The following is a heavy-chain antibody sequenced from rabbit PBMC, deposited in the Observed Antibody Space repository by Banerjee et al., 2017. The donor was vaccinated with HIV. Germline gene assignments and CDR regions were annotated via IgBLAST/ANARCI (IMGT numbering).Heavy chain of an antibody. CDR3: ARDIVNSNSLFNL. D-gene: IGHD4-1*01. Sequence: EESGGDLVKPEGSLTLTCKASGFDFSSSYWICWVRQAPGKGLELIACIYTSSGSTYYASWAKGRFTISKTSSTTVTLQMTSLTAADTATYFCARDIVNSNSLFNLWGPGTLSPS. CDR2: IYTSSGST. V-gene: IGHV1S45*01. CDR1: GFDFSSSYW. J-gene: IGHJ4*01.